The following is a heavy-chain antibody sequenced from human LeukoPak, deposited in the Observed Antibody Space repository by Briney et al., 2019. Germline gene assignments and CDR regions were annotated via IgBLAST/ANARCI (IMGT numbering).Heavy chain of an antibody. Sequence: ASVKVSCKASGYTFTSYGISWVRQAPGQGLEWMGWISAYNGNTNYAQKLQGRVTMTTDTSTSTAYMELRSLRSDDTAVYYCARDMWLVNYYYYYMDVWGKGATVTVSS. D-gene: IGHD6-19*01. J-gene: IGHJ6*03. CDR2: ISAYNGNT. CDR1: GYTFTSYG. V-gene: IGHV1-18*01. CDR3: ARDMWLVNYYYYYMDV.